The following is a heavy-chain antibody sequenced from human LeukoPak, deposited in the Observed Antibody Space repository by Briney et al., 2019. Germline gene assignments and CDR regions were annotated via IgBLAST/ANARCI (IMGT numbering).Heavy chain of an antibody. J-gene: IGHJ4*02. CDR3: ATVGY. V-gene: IGHV3-66*01. CDR2: IYSGGRA. D-gene: IGHD2-15*01. Sequence: GGSLRLSCGASGFTFSSYDMSWVRQTPGKGLEWVSVIYSGGRAYYADSVKGRFTISRDNSKNTVYLQMNSLRAEDTAVYYCATVGYWGQGTLVTVSS. CDR1: GFTFSSYD.